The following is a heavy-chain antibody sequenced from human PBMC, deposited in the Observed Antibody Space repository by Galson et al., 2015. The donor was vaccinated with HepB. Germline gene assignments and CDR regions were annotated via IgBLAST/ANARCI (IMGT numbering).Heavy chain of an antibody. CDR1: GYTFIRNG. CDR2: ISAYNGDT. Sequence: KVSCKASGYTFIRNGINWVRQAPGQGLEWMGWISAYNGDTDYAQKFQTRLTMTTDTSTSTAYMESRSLTSDDTAVYYCARDTATMTPGYWGQGTLVTVSS. J-gene: IGHJ4*02. V-gene: IGHV1-18*04. D-gene: IGHD3-22*01. CDR3: ARDTATMTPGY.